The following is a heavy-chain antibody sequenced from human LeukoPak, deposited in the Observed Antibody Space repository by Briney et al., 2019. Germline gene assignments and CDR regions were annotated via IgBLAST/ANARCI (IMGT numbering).Heavy chain of an antibody. CDR1: GYTLTELS. V-gene: IGHV1-24*01. CDR3: ATDLGYCSSTSCYAD. J-gene: IGHJ4*02. CDR2: FDPEDGET. Sequence: ASVKVSCKVSGYTLTELSMHWVRHAPGKGLEWMGGFDPEDGETIYAQKFQGRVTMTEDTSTDTAYMELSSLRSEDTAVYYCATDLGYCSSTSCYADWGQGTLVTVSS. D-gene: IGHD2-2*01.